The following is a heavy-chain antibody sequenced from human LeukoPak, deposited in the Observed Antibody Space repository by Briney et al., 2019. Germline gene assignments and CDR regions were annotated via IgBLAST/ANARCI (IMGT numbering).Heavy chain of an antibody. CDR1: GYTFTGYY. V-gene: IGHV1-2*02. Sequence: ASVKVSCKASGYTFTGYYMHWVRQAPGQGLEWMGWINPNSGGTNYAQKFQGRVTMTRDTSISTAYMELSRLRSDDTAVYYCARLELELDAFDIWGQGTMVTVSS. J-gene: IGHJ3*02. CDR2: INPNSGGT. D-gene: IGHD1-7*01. CDR3: ARLELELDAFDI.